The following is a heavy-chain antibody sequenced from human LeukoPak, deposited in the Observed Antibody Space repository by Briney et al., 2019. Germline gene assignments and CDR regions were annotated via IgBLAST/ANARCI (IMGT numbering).Heavy chain of an antibody. D-gene: IGHD3-16*01. CDR1: GYTFTSYD. J-gene: IGHJ3*02. CDR2: INPYNGNT. Sequence: ASVKVSCKASGYTFTSYDISWVRQAPGQGLEWMGWINPYNGNTNYAQKVQGRVTMTTDTSTSTAYMELRSLRSDDTAVYYCARSSLDYVWGSYRIYAFDIWGQGTMATVSS. V-gene: IGHV1-18*01. CDR3: ARSSLDYVWGSYRIYAFDI.